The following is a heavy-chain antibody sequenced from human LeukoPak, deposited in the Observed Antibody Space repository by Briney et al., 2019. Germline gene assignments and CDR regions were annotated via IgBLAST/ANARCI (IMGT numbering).Heavy chain of an antibody. J-gene: IGHJ4*02. Sequence: GGSLRLSCAASGFTFSSYAMSWVRQAPGKGLEWVSAISSSGGSAYYADSVKGRFTISRDNSKNTLYLQMSILRAEDTAVYYCAKGDENCSGCSCHSGNTFDYWGQGTLVTVSS. CDR2: ISSSGGSA. CDR3: AKGDENCSGCSCHSGNTFDY. D-gene: IGHD2-15*01. V-gene: IGHV3-23*01. CDR1: GFTFSSYA.